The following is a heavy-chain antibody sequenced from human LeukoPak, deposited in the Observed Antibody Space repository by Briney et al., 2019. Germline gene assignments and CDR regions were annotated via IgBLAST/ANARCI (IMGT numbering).Heavy chain of an antibody. CDR1: GYTFTSYA. V-gene: IGHV1-3*01. J-gene: IGHJ3*02. CDR3: ARNYDSSGPNAFDI. Sequence: ASVKVSCKASGYTFTSYAMHWVRQAPGQRLEWMGWINAGNGNTKYSQKFQGRVTITRDTSASTAYMELSSLRSEDTAVYYCARNYDSSGPNAFDIWGQGTMVTVSS. D-gene: IGHD3-22*01. CDR2: INAGNGNT.